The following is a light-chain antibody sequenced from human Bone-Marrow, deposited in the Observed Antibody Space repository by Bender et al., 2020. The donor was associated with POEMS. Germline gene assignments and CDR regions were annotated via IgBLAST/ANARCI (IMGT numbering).Light chain of an antibody. CDR2: EVT. J-gene: IGLJ3*02. Sequence: QSALTQPASVSGSPGQSITISCAGTSSDVGSFNLVSWYQQHPGKAHKLMIYEVTKRPSGVPDRFSGSKSGNTASLAITGLQSDDEAIYFCVAWDASLSGWVFGGGTKLTVL. CDR1: SSDVGSFNL. V-gene: IGLV2-14*02. CDR3: VAWDASLSGWV.